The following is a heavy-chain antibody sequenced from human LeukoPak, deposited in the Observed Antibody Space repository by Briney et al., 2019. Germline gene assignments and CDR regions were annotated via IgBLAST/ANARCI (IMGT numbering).Heavy chain of an antibody. V-gene: IGHV3-48*01. CDR2: ISSSSSTI. CDR1: GFTFSTYT. J-gene: IGHJ4*02. Sequence: WGSLRLSCAASGFTFSTYTMNWVRQAPGKGLEWVSYISSSSSTIYYADPVKGRFTISRDNAKNSLYLQMNSLRAEDTAVYYCARDLDSVAFFWGQGTLVTVSS. D-gene: IGHD1-1*01. CDR3: ARDLDSVAFF.